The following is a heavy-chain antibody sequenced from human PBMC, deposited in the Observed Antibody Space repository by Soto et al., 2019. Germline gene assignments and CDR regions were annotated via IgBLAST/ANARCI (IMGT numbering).Heavy chain of an antibody. CDR1: GGTFSSYA. V-gene: IGHV1-69*01. CDR3: ARGDKLGDCLFCGFDP. D-gene: IGHD2-21*02. CDR2: IIPIFGTA. Sequence: QVQLVQSGAEVQKPGSSVKVSCKASGGTFSSYAISWVRQAPGQGLEWMGGIIPIFGTANYAQKFQGRVTITADESTSTAYMELRSLRSEDTAVYCCARGDKLGDCLFCGFDPWGQATLVTVSS. J-gene: IGHJ5*02.